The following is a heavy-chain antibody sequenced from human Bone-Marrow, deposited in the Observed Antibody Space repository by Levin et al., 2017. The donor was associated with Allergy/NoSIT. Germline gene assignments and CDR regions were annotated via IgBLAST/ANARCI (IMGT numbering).Heavy chain of an antibody. V-gene: IGHV3-53*01. D-gene: IGHD3-3*01. CDR3: ARANNDYDFWSGGYYFDY. J-gene: IGHJ4*02. Sequence: GGSLRLSCAASGFTVSSNYMSWVRQAPGKGLEWVSVIYSGGSTYYADSVKGRFTIPRDNSKNTLYLQMNSLRAEDTAVDYCARANNDYDFWSGGYYFDYWGQGTLVTVSS. CDR1: GFTVSSNY. CDR2: IYSGGST.